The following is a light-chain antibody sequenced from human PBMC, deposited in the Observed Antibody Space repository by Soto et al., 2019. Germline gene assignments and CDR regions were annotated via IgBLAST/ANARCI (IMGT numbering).Light chain of an antibody. CDR1: QSIGQY. Sequence: DIQMTQSPSSLSASVGDRVTITCRASQSIGQYLNWYRQTPGKAPKLLIYAASSLQSGVPSRFSGSGSGTDFTLTIRSLQPEDFATYYCHQSYSTPFTFGPGTKVDIK. CDR2: AAS. J-gene: IGKJ3*01. CDR3: HQSYSTPFT. V-gene: IGKV1-39*01.